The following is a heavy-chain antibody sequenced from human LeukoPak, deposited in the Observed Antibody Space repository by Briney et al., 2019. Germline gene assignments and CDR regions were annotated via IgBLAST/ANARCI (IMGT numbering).Heavy chain of an antibody. V-gene: IGHV3-23*01. Sequence: GGSLRLSCVASGFTYSSYAMTWVRQAPGKGLEWVSLISSSGDNTYYADSVEGRFTISRDNSKNTLYLQMNSLRAEDTAVYYCANSKAFDIWGQGTMVTVSS. CDR3: ANSKAFDI. CDR1: GFTYSSYA. CDR2: ISSSGDNT. J-gene: IGHJ3*02. D-gene: IGHD2-2*01.